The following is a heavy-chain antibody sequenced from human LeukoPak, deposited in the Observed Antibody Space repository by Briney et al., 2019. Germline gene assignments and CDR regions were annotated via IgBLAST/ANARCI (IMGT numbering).Heavy chain of an antibody. CDR1: GFTFSSYS. V-gene: IGHV3-21*01. Sequence: GGSLRLSCAASGFTFSSYSMNWVRQAPGKGLEWVSSISSSSSYIYYADSVKGRFTISRDNAKNSLYLQMNSLRAEDTAVYYCAREGVVVTAILDYWGQGTLVTVSS. D-gene: IGHD2-21*02. J-gene: IGHJ4*02. CDR3: AREGVVVTAILDY. CDR2: ISSSSSYI.